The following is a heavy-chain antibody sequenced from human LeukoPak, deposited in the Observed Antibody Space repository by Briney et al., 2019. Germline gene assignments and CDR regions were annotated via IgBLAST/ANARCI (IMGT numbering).Heavy chain of an antibody. V-gene: IGHV3-30*04. D-gene: IGHD6-19*01. J-gene: IGHJ4*02. CDR2: ISYDGSNK. CDR3: ARTSIAVAGTFHFDY. CDR1: GFTFSSYA. Sequence: GGSLRLSCAASGFTFSSYAMHWVRQAPGKGLVWVAVISYDGSNKYYADSVKGRFTISRDNSKNTLYLQMNSLRAEDTAVYYCARTSIAVAGTFHFDYWGQGTLVTVSS.